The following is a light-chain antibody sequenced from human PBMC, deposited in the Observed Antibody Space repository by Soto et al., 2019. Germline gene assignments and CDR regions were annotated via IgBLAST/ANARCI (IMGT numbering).Light chain of an antibody. CDR3: QQYNSYSPS. CDR2: DAS. CDR1: QSISSW. J-gene: IGKJ5*01. V-gene: IGKV1-5*01. Sequence: DIQMPQSPSTLSASVGARVTITCRASQSISSWLAWYQQKPGKAPKLLIYDASSLESGVPSRFSGSGSGTEFALTISSLQPDDFATYYCQQYNSYSPSFGQGTRLEIK.